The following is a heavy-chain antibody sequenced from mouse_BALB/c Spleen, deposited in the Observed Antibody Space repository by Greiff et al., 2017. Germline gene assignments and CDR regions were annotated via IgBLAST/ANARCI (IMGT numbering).Heavy chain of an antibody. J-gene: IGHJ2*01. V-gene: IGHV5-6-5*01. D-gene: IGHD2-4*01. CDR3: ARGRGLRPYFDY. Sequence: SVKGRFTISRDNARNILYLQMSSLRSEDTAMYYCARGRGLRPYFDYWGQGTTLTVSS.